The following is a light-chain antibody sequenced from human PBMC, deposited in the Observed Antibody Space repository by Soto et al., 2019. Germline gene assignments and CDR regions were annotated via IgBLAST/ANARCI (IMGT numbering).Light chain of an antibody. Sequence: DIVMTQSPDSLAVSLGERATINCKSSQSVLYSSNKQNYLAWYQQKPGQPPKLLIYWASTRESGVPDRFSGSGSGTDFTLTISSLQAEDVAVYYCQQYYSTLPITFGQGTRLEIK. CDR3: QQYYSTLPIT. V-gene: IGKV4-1*01. J-gene: IGKJ5*01. CDR2: WAS. CDR1: QSVLYSSNKQNY.